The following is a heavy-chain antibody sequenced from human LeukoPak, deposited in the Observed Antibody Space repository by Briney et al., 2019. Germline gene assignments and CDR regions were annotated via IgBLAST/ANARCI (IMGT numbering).Heavy chain of an antibody. V-gene: IGHV3-23*01. CDR1: GFTFSSYA. D-gene: IGHD5-24*01. CDR3: AKGNRWLQLRGFDY. Sequence: GGSLRLSCAASGFTFSSYAMSWVRQAPGKGLEWVSAISGSGGSTYYADSVKGRFTISRDNSKNTLYLQMNSPRAEVTAVYYCAKGNRWLQLRGFDYWGQGTLVTVSS. CDR2: ISGSGGST. J-gene: IGHJ4*02.